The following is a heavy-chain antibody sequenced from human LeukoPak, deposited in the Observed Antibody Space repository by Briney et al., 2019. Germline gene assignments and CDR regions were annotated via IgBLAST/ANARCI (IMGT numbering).Heavy chain of an antibody. V-gene: IGHV3-30*03. CDR1: GFTFSSYG. CDR2: ISRDGTVT. D-gene: IGHD3-3*01. CDR3: ARATGDFWGGYYKGAWFDP. Sequence: PGGSLRLSCEASGFTFSSYGMQWVRQAPGMGPEWVSVISRDGTVTHYADSVKGRFTISRDSSTNPLYLQMDSLRSEDTAVYYCARATGDFWGGYYKGAWFDPWGQGTLVTVSS. J-gene: IGHJ5*02.